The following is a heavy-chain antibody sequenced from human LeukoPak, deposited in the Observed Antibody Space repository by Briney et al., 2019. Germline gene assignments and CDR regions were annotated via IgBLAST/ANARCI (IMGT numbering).Heavy chain of an antibody. CDR2: ISGSGGRT. CDR1: GFTFSSYA. J-gene: IGHJ5*02. D-gene: IGHD6-13*01. Sequence: GGSLRLSCAASGFTFSSYAMSWVRQAPGKGLEWVSAISGSGGRTYYADSVKGRFTISRDNPKDTLYLQMNSLRAEDTAVYYCAKDEQQLGRPFDPWGQGTLVTVSS. CDR3: AKDEQQLGRPFDP. V-gene: IGHV3-23*01.